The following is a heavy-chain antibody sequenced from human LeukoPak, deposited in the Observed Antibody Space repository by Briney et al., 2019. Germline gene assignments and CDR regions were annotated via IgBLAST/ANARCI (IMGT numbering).Heavy chain of an antibody. CDR2: ISYDGSNK. CDR3: ARDQDDYGGHDP. D-gene: IGHD4-23*01. J-gene: IGHJ5*02. Sequence: GGSLRLSRAASGFTFSSYAMHWVRQAPGKGLEWVAVISYDGSNKYYADSVKGRFTISRDNSKNTLYLQMNSLRAEDTAVYYCARDQDDYGGHDPWGQGTLVTVSS. CDR1: GFTFSSYA. V-gene: IGHV3-30-3*01.